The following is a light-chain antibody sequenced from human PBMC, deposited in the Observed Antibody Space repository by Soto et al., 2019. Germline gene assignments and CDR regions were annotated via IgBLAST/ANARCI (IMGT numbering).Light chain of an antibody. CDR3: QQSYSTPWT. Sequence: DIQLTQSPSTLSGSVGDRVTITCRASQTISSWLAWYQQKPGKAPKLLIYAASSLLSGVPSRFSGSGSGTAFTLTISSLQPEDFATYYCQQSYSTPWTFGQGTKVDIK. J-gene: IGKJ1*01. V-gene: IGKV1-39*01. CDR2: AAS. CDR1: QTISSW.